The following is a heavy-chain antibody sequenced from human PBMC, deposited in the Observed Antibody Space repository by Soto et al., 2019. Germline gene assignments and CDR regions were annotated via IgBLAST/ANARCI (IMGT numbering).Heavy chain of an antibody. J-gene: IGHJ5*02. V-gene: IGHV3-7*01. Sequence: EVQLVESGGGLVQPGGSLTLSCAASGFTFSRNWMSWVRQAPGKGLEWVANIKQDGSEKYYADAVKGRFALSRDNVENSLYLHMNSLRAEDTAVYYCARAGDGYPAWGQGTLVTVSS. CDR1: GFTFSRNW. CDR2: IKQDGSEK. CDR3: ARAGDGYPA. D-gene: IGHD1-1*01.